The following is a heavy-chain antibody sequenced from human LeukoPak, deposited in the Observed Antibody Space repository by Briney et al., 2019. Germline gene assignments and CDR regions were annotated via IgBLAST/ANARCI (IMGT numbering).Heavy chain of an antibody. J-gene: IGHJ4*02. Sequence: PSETLSLTCTASGGSISSSSYYWGWIRQPPGKGLEWIGSIYYSGSTYYNPSLKSRVTISVDTSKNQFSLKLSSVTAADTAVYYCARGPWSGLFLHNYFDYWGQGTLVTVSS. CDR3: ARGPWSGLFLHNYFDY. V-gene: IGHV4-39*07. D-gene: IGHD3-3*01. CDR2: IYYSGST. CDR1: GGSISSSSYY.